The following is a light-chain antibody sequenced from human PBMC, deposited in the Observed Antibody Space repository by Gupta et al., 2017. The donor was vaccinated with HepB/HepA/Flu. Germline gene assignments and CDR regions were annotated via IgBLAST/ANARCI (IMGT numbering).Light chain of an antibody. V-gene: IGLV1-40*01. CDR1: DSDIGAYAD. CDR2: GNT. J-gene: IGLJ3*02. CDR3: QSYDSGLSVWV. Sequence: QFVLTQPPSVSGAPGQRVTISCTGSDSDIGAYADVHWSQHVAGRAPKLLIYGNTNRPSGVPDRFSGSKSGTAASLAITGLQAEDEADYYCQSYDSGLSVWVFGGGTKVTVL.